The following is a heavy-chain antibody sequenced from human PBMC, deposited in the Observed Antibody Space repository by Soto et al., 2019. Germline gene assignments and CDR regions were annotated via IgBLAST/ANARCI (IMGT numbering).Heavy chain of an antibody. CDR3: XXXXXXXXXXXXXXXXXXXXX. CDR2: IYYSGST. CDR1: GGSISSGDYY. Sequence: QVQLQESGPGLVKPSQTLSLTCTVSGGSISSGDYYWSWIRQPPGKGLEWIGYIYYSGSTYYNPSLKSRVTISVDTSKNQFXXKLXSXTAXXXXXXXXXXXXXXXXXXXXXXXXXXXXXWGQGTMVTVSS. J-gene: IGHJ3*01. V-gene: IGHV4-30-4*01.